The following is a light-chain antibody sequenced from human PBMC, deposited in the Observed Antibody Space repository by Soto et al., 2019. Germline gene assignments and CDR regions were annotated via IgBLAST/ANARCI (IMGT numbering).Light chain of an antibody. V-gene: IGKV1-5*01. CDR2: DAS. Sequence: DIQMTQSPSTLSASVGDRVTVTCRASQSINTWVAWYQQKPGKAPKLLIYDASSLQSGVPSRFTGRGSGTEFTLTISSLQPDDFATYYCQQYNSYSRTLGQGTNVDIK. CDR1: QSINTW. J-gene: IGKJ1*01. CDR3: QQYNSYSRT.